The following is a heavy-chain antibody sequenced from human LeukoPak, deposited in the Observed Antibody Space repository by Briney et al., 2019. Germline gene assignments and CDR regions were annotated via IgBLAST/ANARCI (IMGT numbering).Heavy chain of an antibody. J-gene: IGHJ6*02. CDR1: GGSINGYY. Sequence: PSETLSLTCNVSGGSINGYYWTWIRQPPQKGLDWIGYMFYNGNTNYNPSLKSRATISVDTSQNQISLRLASVTAADTGTYHCARLTREDGVDVWGQGTTVTVSS. CDR2: MFYNGNT. V-gene: IGHV4-59*08. CDR3: ARLTREDGVDV.